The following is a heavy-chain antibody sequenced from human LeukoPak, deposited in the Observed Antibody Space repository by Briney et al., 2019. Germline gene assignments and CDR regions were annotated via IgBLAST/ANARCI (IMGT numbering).Heavy chain of an antibody. Sequence: PGGSLRLSCAASGFTFSSYSMNWVRQAPGKGLEWVSSISSSSSYIYYADSVKGRFTISRDNAKNSLYLQMNSLRAEDTAVYYCARASYGSGSYQSNPTPEDYWGQGTLVTVSS. V-gene: IGHV3-21*01. CDR3: ARASYGSGSYQSNPTPEDY. D-gene: IGHD3-10*01. J-gene: IGHJ4*02. CDR2: ISSSSSYI. CDR1: GFTFSSYS.